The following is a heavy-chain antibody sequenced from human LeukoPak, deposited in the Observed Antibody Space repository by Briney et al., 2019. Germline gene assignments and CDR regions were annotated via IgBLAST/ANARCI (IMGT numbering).Heavy chain of an antibody. D-gene: IGHD1-26*01. CDR3: ARDHVGWFDP. Sequence: PGGSLRLSCAASGFSFSEYYMSWIRQSPGKGLEWVSYISTSGGTIYYADSVKGRFTISRDNAKSSLYLQMNSLRAEDTAVYYCARDHVGWFDPWGQGILVTVSS. V-gene: IGHV3-11*04. CDR2: ISTSGGTI. CDR1: GFSFSEYY. J-gene: IGHJ5*02.